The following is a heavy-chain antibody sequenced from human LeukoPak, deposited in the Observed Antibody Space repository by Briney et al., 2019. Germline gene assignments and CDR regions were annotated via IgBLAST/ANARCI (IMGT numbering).Heavy chain of an antibody. J-gene: IGHJ4*02. CDR1: GGSFSGYY. CDR3: ARSYCSRTSCYFFDS. CDR2: INHSGST. Sequence: SETLSLTCAVYGGSFSGYYWSWIRQPPGKGLEWIGEINHSGSTNYNPSLKSRVTISVDTSKNQFSLKLNSVTAADTAVYYCARSYCSRTSCYFFDSWGQGTLVTVSS. D-gene: IGHD2-2*01. V-gene: IGHV4-34*01.